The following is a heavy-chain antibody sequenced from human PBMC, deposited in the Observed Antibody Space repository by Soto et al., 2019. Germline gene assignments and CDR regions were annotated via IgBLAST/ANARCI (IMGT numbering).Heavy chain of an antibody. D-gene: IGHD1-20*01. V-gene: IGHV4-4*02. Sequence: QVQLQESGPGLVKPSETLSLTCVVSGGSINSSYWWNWVRQPPGKGLEWIGEISHGGSTNFNPSLRSRATISVDESKSPLSLKLDSVTAADTAVYYCAREVSGIQAFDYWGQGTLVTVSS. CDR1: GGSINSSYW. CDR2: ISHGGST. CDR3: AREVSGIQAFDY. J-gene: IGHJ4*02.